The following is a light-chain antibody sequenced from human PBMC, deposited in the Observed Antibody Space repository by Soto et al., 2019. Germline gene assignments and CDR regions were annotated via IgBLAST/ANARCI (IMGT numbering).Light chain of an antibody. CDR1: QSVSSSY. V-gene: IGKV3-20*01. CDR2: GAS. J-gene: IGKJ1*01. Sequence: EIVLTQSTGTLSLSPGKRATLSCRASQSVSSSYLAWYQQKPGQAPRLLIYGASSRATGIPDRFSGSGSGTDFTLTISRLEPEDFAVYYCQQYGSSPRTFGQGTKVEIK. CDR3: QQYGSSPRT.